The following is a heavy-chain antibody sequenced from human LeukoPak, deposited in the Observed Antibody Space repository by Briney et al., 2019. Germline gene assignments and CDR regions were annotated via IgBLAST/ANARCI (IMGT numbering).Heavy chain of an antibody. D-gene: IGHD4-17*01. Sequence: ASVKVSCKASGYTFTGYYMHWVRQAPGQGLEWMGWINPNSGGTNYAQKFQGRVTITRDTSISTAYMELSRLRSDDTAVYYCARELIYGGTFDYWGQGTLVTVSS. CDR1: GYTFTGYY. V-gene: IGHV1-2*02. CDR3: ARELIYGGTFDY. J-gene: IGHJ4*02. CDR2: INPNSGGT.